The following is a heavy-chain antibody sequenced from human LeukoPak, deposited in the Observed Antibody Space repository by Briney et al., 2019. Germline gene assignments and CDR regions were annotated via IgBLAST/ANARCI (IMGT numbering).Heavy chain of an antibody. CDR3: ARDLNWETY. Sequence: GGSLRLSCAASGFSFTTYWMGWVCQAPGKGLEWVANIKQDGTEKYYVDSVKGRFTISRDNAKNSLYLQMNSLRAEDTAVYYCARDLNWETYWGQGTLVSVSS. V-gene: IGHV3-7*01. CDR2: IKQDGTEK. J-gene: IGHJ4*02. CDR1: GFSFTTYW. D-gene: IGHD7-27*01.